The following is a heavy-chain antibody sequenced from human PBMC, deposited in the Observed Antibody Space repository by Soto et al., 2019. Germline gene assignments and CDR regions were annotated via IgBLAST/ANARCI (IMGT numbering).Heavy chain of an antibody. D-gene: IGHD2-21*01. J-gene: IGHJ4*02. CDR2: ITGGGST. CDR1: GFTFNYA. Sequence: EVQLLESGGGLVHPGGSLRLSCVGSGFTFNYAIMWVRQAPGKGQEWVAGITGGGSTEYIASVQGRFTISRDNSKYAVYLQMNSLRAEDTAMYYCAKDAVYNDGLWLVSDWGRGTLVAVS. CDR3: AKDAVYNDGLWLVSD. V-gene: IGHV3-23*01.